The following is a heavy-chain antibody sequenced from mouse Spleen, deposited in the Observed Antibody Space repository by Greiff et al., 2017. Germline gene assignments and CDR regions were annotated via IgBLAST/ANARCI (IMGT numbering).Heavy chain of an antibody. CDR1: GYTFTDYE. J-gene: IGHJ3*01. V-gene: IGHV1-15*01. Sequence: QVQLKESGAELVRPGASVTLSCKASGYTFTDYEMHWVKQTPVHGLEWIGAIDPETGGTAYNQKFKGKAILTADKSSSTAYMELRSLTSEDSAVYYCTRWGDYRYDGFAYWGQGTLVTVSA. D-gene: IGHD2-14*01. CDR3: TRWGDYRYDGFAY. CDR2: IDPETGGT.